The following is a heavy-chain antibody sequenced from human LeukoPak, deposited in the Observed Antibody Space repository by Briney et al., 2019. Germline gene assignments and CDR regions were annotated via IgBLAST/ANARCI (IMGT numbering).Heavy chain of an antibody. D-gene: IGHD3-10*01. CDR2: VYGSGTT. Sequence: SETLSLTCTVSGASMSDHYWSWIRQSPVKGLEWIGYVYGSGTTNYNPSLNGRVTMSVDTSKNQFSLKLTSVTPADTALYYCATRPADNIRWYGVFDFWSRGTLVTISS. CDR1: GASMSDHY. J-gene: IGHJ4*02. CDR3: ATRPADNIRWYGVFDF. V-gene: IGHV4-59*11.